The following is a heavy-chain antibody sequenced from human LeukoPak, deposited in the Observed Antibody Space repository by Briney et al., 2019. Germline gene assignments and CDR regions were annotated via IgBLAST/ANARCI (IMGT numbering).Heavy chain of an antibody. D-gene: IGHD3-22*01. J-gene: IGHJ4*02. CDR3: ARDRYYYDSSGYYYALFSDY. V-gene: IGHV1-18*03. CDR1: GYTFTSYG. Sequence: ASVKVSCKASGYTFTSYGISWVRQAPGQGLEWMGWISAYNGNTNYAQKLQGRVTMTTDTSTSTAYMELSSLRSEDMAVYYCARDRYYYDSSGYYYALFSDYWGQGTLVTVSS. CDR2: ISAYNGNT.